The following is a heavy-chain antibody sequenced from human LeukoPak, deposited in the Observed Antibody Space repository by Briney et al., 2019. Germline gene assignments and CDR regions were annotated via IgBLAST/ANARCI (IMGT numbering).Heavy chain of an antibody. CDR1: GLTFSSFG. Sequence: GESLRLSCAASGLTFSSFGMHWVRQSPGKGLEWVAVISYDGSKRYHAESVKGRFAIFRDESKNTLHLQMNGLRVEDTAVYYCAKHLYGSGSHRGDYQYFGMDVWGRGTTVTVSS. J-gene: IGHJ6*02. V-gene: IGHV3-30*18. D-gene: IGHD3-10*01. CDR2: ISYDGSKR. CDR3: AKHLYGSGSHRGDYQYFGMDV.